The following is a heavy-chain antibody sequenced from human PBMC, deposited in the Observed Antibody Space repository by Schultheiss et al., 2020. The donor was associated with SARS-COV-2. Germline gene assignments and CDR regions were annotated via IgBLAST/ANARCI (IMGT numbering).Heavy chain of an antibody. J-gene: IGHJ6*02. CDR1: GFTFSSYS. V-gene: IGHV3-66*01. D-gene: IGHD3-10*01. CDR2: IYSGGST. Sequence: GGSLRLSCAASGFTFSSYSMNWVRQAPGKGLEWVSVIYSGGSTYYADSVKGRFTISRDNSKNTLYLQMNSLRAEDTAVYYCAREGDSQAKNYYYGMDVWGQGTTVTVSS. CDR3: AREGDSQAKNYYYGMDV.